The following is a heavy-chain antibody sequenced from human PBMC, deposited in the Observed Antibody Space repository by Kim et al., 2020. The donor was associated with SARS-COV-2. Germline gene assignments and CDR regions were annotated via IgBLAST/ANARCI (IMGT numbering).Heavy chain of an antibody. Sequence: SVKVRFTISRDNSKNSLYLQMNSLRTEDTALYYCAREGITIFGGGTSFDYWGQGTLVTVSS. J-gene: IGHJ4*02. D-gene: IGHD3-3*01. CDR3: AREGITIFGGGTSFDY. V-gene: IGHV3-43*01.